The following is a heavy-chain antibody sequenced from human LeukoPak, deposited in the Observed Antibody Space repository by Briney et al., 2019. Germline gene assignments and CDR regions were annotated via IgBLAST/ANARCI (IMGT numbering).Heavy chain of an antibody. CDR1: GGAISSGDYY. J-gene: IGHJ4*02. Sequence: PSETLSLTCTASGGAISSGDYYWSWIRQPPGKGLEWIGYIYYTGNTNYNPSLNSRVTISVDTSKNQFSLKLSSVTAADTAVYYCAGSRGYSYGDELYFDYWGQGTLVTVSS. D-gene: IGHD5-18*01. V-gene: IGHV4-61*08. CDR3: AGSRGYSYGDELYFDY. CDR2: IYYTGNT.